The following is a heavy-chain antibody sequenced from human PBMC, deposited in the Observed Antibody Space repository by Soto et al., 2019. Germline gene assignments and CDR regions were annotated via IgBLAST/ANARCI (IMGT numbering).Heavy chain of an antibody. CDR1: GYTFTSYD. CDR3: ARDELECGGGSCYNWFDP. V-gene: IGHV1-8*01. CDR2: MNPNSGNT. J-gene: IGHJ5*02. Sequence: QVQLVQSGAEVKKPGASVKVSCKASGYTFTSYDINWVRQATGQGLEWMGWMNPNSGNTGYAQKFQGRVTMTRNTSIRTAYMELSSLRSEDTAVYYCARDELECGGGSCYNWFDPWGQGTLVTVSS. D-gene: IGHD2-15*01.